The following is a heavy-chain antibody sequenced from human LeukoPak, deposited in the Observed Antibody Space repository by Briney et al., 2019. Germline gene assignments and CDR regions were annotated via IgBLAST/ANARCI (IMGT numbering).Heavy chain of an antibody. CDR1: GFTFSSYA. V-gene: IGHV3-23*01. CDR3: AKDLGYYDSSGYYWDYFDY. CDR2: ISGSGGST. D-gene: IGHD3-22*01. Sequence: GGSLRLSCAASGFTFSSYAVSWVRQAPGKGLEWVSAISGSGGSTYYADSVKGRFTISRDNSKNTLYLQMNSLRAEDTAVYYCAKDLGYYDSSGYYWDYFDYWGQGTLATVSS. J-gene: IGHJ4*02.